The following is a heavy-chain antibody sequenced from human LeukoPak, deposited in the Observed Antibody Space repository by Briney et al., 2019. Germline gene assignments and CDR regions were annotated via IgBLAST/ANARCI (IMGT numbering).Heavy chain of an antibody. Sequence: GASVKVSCKASGSTFSDYHINWVRQASGQGPEWMGWINPKSGDASYNQAFQGRVTMTRDTSISTAYMELNRLRSDDKAMYYCARGEYSNGYPYRLDSWGQGTLVTVSS. CDR1: GSTFSDYH. CDR3: ARGEYSNGYPYRLDS. CDR2: INPKSGDA. V-gene: IGHV1-2*02. D-gene: IGHD3-16*01. J-gene: IGHJ4*02.